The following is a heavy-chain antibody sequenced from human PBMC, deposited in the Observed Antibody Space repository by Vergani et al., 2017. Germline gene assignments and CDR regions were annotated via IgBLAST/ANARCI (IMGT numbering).Heavy chain of an antibody. J-gene: IGHJ4*02. Sequence: EVQLVESGGGLVQPGGSLRLSCAASGFTFSSYWMSWVRQAPGKGLEWVANIKQDGSEKYYVDSVKGRFTISRDNAKNSLYLQMNSLRADDTAVYYCARDRTTSDIVVVPAAIFYWGQGTLVTVSS. CDR3: ARDRTTSDIVVVPAAIFY. CDR2: IKQDGSEK. V-gene: IGHV3-7*01. CDR1: GFTFSSYW. D-gene: IGHD2-2*01.